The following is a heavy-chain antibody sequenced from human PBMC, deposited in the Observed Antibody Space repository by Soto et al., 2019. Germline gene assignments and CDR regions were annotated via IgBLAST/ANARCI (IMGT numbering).Heavy chain of an antibody. V-gene: IGHV1-69*13. J-gene: IGHJ5*02. CDR2: IIPIFGTA. CDR1: GGTFSSYA. Sequence: SSVNFSCNASGGTFSSYAISWVRQAPGQGLEWMGGIIPIFGTANYAQKFQGRVTITADESTSTAYMELSSLRSEDTAVYYCASGAYYDSSGYRWFDPWGQGTLVTVSS. CDR3: ASGAYYDSSGYRWFDP. D-gene: IGHD3-22*01.